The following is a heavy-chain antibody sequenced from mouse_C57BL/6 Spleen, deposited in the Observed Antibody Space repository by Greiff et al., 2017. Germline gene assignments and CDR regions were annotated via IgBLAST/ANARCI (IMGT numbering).Heavy chain of an antibody. D-gene: IGHD2-2*01. V-gene: IGHV3-6*01. J-gene: IGHJ1*03. CDR3: ARGPYGYDGYFDV. Sequence: EVQLVESGPGLVKPSQSLSLTCSVTGYSITSGYYWNWIRQFPGNKLEWMGYISYDGSNNYNPSLKNRISITRDTSKNQFFLKLNSVTTEATATYCCARGPYGYDGYFDVWGTGTTVTVSS. CDR1: GYSITSGYY. CDR2: ISYDGSN.